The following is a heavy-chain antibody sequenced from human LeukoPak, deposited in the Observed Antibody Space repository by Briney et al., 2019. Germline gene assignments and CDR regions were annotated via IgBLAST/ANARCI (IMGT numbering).Heavy chain of an antibody. D-gene: IGHD2-2*01. Sequence: GGSLGLSCAASGFAFSSYNMKWVRQAPGKGLEWVSFISTTSTYIYYADSVKGRFAVSRDNSKNLLYLRMDSLRVEDTAVYYCARAGTCSSTSCDGGIEYWGQGTLVTVSS. CDR3: ARAGTCSSTSCDGGIEY. J-gene: IGHJ4*02. V-gene: IGHV3-21*06. CDR1: GFAFSSYN. CDR2: ISTTSTYI.